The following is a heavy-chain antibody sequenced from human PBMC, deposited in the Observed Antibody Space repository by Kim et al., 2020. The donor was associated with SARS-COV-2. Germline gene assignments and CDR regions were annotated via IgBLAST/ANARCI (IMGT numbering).Heavy chain of an antibody. J-gene: IGHJ5*01. D-gene: IGHD3-10*02. Sequence: RYSPTFQGQVTVSADKSISTAYLQWNSLKASDTAIYYCARLLGSGSFFYDSWGQGTLVTVSS. CDR3: ARLLGSGSFFYDS. V-gene: IGHV5-51*01.